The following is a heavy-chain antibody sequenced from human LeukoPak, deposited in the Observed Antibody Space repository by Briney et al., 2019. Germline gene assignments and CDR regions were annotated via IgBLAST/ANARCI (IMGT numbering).Heavy chain of an antibody. CDR3: ARDRPNYYGSDGHYYRRDGDY. CDR1: GFTFSIYA. D-gene: IGHD3-22*01. V-gene: IGHV3-23*01. J-gene: IGHJ4*02. CDR2: IASRGEST. Sequence: PGGSLRLSCAASGFTFSIYAMSWVRQAPRKGLQWVSSIASRGESTWYVDSVKGRFTITRDNSENTLYLQMHSLRAEDTAVCYCARDRPNYYGSDGHYYRRDGDYWGRGTLVSVSS.